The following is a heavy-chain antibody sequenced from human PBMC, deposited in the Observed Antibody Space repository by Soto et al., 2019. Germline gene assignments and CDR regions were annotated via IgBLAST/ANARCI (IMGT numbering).Heavy chain of an antibody. J-gene: IGHJ4*02. CDR3: ARVTGYFEY. Sequence: GSLRLSFAASGFTVSRNYMSWVRQAPGKGLEWVSVIYSAGSTYYADSVKGRFTISRDNSKNTLYLQMNSLRAEDTAVYYCARVTGYFEYWGQGTLVTVSS. CDR1: GFTVSRNY. V-gene: IGHV3-53*01. CDR2: IYSAGST.